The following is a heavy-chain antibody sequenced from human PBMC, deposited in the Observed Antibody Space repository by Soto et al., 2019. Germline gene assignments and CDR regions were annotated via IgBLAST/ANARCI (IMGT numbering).Heavy chain of an antibody. J-gene: IGHJ4*02. Sequence: GGSLRLSCAASGFTFRTYAMNWVRQSPGKGLEWISAISGSGSFTHYADSVRGRFTISRDNSQNQLYLQMNNLRGDDTAMYYCAKIPTGSGSSKFDYWGQGIQVTVSS. CDR3: AKIPTGSGSSKFDY. CDR1: GFTFRTYA. CDR2: ISGSGSFT. D-gene: IGHD3-10*01. V-gene: IGHV3-23*01.